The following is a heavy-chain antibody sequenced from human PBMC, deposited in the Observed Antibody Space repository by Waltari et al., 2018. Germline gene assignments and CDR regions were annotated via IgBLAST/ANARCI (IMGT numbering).Heavy chain of an antibody. CDR1: GYTFTGHY. J-gene: IGHJ4*02. V-gene: IGHV1-2*06. CDR3: ARDLGSDYGNRDY. CDR2: INPNSGDT. Sequence: QVHLVQSGAEVKKPGASVKVSCKASGYTFTGHYIQWVRRAPGQGREWMGRINPNSGDTNYAQKFQGRVTLTSDTSINTAYMELSSLKSDDTAVYYCARDLGSDYGNRDYWGQGTLVTVPS. D-gene: IGHD4-17*01.